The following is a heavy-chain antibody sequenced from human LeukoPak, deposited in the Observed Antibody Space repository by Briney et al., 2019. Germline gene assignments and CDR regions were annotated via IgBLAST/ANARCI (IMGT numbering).Heavy chain of an antibody. CDR1: GVSFSGYY. Sequence: PSETLSLTCAVSGVSFSGYYWSWIRQPPGKGLEWIAEINHSGSTNYNPSLKSRVAISIDTSKNQFYLQLSSVTAADTAVYYCAGPPYRSGAPSAFDIWGQGTMVTVSS. CDR3: AGPPYRSGAPSAFDI. CDR2: INHSGST. D-gene: IGHD6-19*01. J-gene: IGHJ3*02. V-gene: IGHV4-34*01.